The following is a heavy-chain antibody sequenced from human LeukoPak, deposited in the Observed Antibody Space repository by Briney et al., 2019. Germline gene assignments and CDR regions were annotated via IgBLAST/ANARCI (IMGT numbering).Heavy chain of an antibody. J-gene: IGHJ4*02. V-gene: IGHV1-8*03. CDR3: ARYGAYYDFWSGYYQYYFDY. Sequence: ASVKVSCKASGYTFTSYDINWVRQATGQGLEWMGWMNPNSGNTGYAQKFQGRVTITRNTSISTAYMELSSLRSEDTAVYYCARYGAYYDFWSGYYQYYFDYWGQGTLVTVSS. CDR1: GYTFTSYD. D-gene: IGHD3-3*01. CDR2: MNPNSGNT.